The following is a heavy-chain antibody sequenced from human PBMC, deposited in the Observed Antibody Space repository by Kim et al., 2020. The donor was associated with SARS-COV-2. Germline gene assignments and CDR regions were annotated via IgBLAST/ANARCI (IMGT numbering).Heavy chain of an antibody. CDR1: GGPIINYY. V-gene: IGHV4-59*08. CDR3: ARRTPYYYGSGRFGYFFDP. Sequence: TLSLTCSVSGGPIINYYWSWIRQSPGKGLEWIGSISHDGSTTYNPSLKSRLTMSVSSSKSQFSLKMTSVTAADTALYYCARRTPYYYGSGRFGYFFDPWGQGSLVTVSS. CDR2: ISHDGST. J-gene: IGHJ5*02. D-gene: IGHD3-10*01.